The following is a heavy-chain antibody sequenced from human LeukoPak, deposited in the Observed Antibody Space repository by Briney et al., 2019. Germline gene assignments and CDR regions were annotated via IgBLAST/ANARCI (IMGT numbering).Heavy chain of an antibody. CDR2: VYNSGST. Sequence: SETLSLTCTVSGGSISSYYWSWIRQPPGKELEWIGYVYNSGSTNCNPSLKSRVTISVDTSKNQFSLKLRSVTAADTAVYYCARGGSSGWYEDFWGQGTLVTVSS. D-gene: IGHD6-19*01. V-gene: IGHV4-59*01. J-gene: IGHJ4*02. CDR3: ARGGSSGWYEDF. CDR1: GGSISSYY.